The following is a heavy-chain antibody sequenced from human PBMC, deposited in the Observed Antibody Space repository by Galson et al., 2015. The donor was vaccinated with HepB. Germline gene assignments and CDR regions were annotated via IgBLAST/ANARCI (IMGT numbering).Heavy chain of an antibody. CDR1: GFTFSSYA. CDR3: ARDSDSSAQPIYGMDV. D-gene: IGHD2-15*01. V-gene: IGHV3-30-3*01. J-gene: IGHJ6*02. Sequence: SLRLSCAASGFTFSSYAMHWVRQAPGKGLEWVAVISYDGSNKYYADSVKGRFTISRDNSKNTLYLQMNSLRAEDTAVYYCARDSDSSAQPIYGMDVWGQGTTVTVSS. CDR2: ISYDGSNK.